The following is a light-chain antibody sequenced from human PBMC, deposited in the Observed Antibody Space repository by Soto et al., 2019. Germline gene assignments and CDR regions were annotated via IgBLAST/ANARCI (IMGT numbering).Light chain of an antibody. V-gene: IGLV2-23*01. CDR2: EGT. CDR1: SSDVGSYNL. Sequence: QAVVTQPASLSGSPGQSITISCTGTSSDVGSYNLVSWFQQHPGKAPKLMIYEGTKRPSGVSNRFSGSKSGNTASLTISGLQAEDEADYYCCSYARTSTLLFGGGTKLTV. J-gene: IGLJ2*01. CDR3: CSYARTSTLL.